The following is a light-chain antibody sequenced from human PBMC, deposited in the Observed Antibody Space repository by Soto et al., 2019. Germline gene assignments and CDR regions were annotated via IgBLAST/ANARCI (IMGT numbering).Light chain of an antibody. CDR2: EDN. CDR1: SGSIARNY. V-gene: IGLV6-57*01. J-gene: IGLJ3*02. Sequence: NFMLTQPHSVSESPGKTVIISCTRSSGSIARNYVQWYQQRPGSSPTIVIYEDNERPSGVPDRFSGSIDSSSNSASLTISGLKTEDEADYYCQSHDSTNVVFGGGTKLPVL. CDR3: QSHDSTNVV.